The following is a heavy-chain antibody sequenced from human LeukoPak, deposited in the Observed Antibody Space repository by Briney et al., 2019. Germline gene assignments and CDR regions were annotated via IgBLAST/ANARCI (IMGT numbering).Heavy chain of an antibody. J-gene: IGHJ4*02. CDR1: GFPFSSYG. CDR3: AKGNLVSGWYYFDY. D-gene: IGHD6-19*01. CDR2: ISGSGGST. V-gene: IGHV3-23*01. Sequence: GSLRLSCAASGFPFSSYGMDWVRQAPGKGLEWVSAISGSGGSTYYADSVKGRFTISRDNSKNTLYLQMNSLRAEDTAVYYCAKGNLVSGWYYFDYWGQGTLVTVSS.